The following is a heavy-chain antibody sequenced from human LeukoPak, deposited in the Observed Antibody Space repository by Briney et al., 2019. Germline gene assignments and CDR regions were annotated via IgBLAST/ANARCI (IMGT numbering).Heavy chain of an antibody. V-gene: IGHV4-4*02. J-gene: IGHJ5*02. Sequence: PSGTLSLTCAVSGGSISSSNWWRSVRQPPGKGLEWIGEIYHSGSTNYNPSLKSRVTISVDKSKNQFSLKLSSVSAEDTAVYYCARSSGPNWFDPWGQGTLVTVSS. CDR1: GGSISSSNW. CDR2: IYHSGST. CDR3: ARSSGPNWFDP.